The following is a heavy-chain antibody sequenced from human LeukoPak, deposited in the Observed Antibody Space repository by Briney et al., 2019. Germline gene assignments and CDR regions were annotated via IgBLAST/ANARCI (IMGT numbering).Heavy chain of an antibody. CDR3: AKTLVGATSGPDYYFVS. CDR1: GFTFSSYA. D-gene: IGHD1-26*01. V-gene: IGHV3-23*01. J-gene: IGHJ4*02. CDR2: ISGSGGST. Sequence: GGSLRLSCAASGFTFSSYAMTWVRQAPGKGLEWVSAISGSGGSTYYRDSVRGRFSISRDNSNDTLFLQMGSLRPEDTAVYYCAKTLVGATSGPDYYFVSWGQGTLVTVSS.